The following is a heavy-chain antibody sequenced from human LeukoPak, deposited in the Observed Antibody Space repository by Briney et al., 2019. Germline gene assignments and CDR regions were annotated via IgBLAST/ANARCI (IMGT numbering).Heavy chain of an antibody. J-gene: IGHJ6*03. V-gene: IGHV4-39*07. CDR2: IYYSGST. CDR1: GGSISSSSYY. CDR3: ARSYGSGSYRTYIHYYYYMDV. Sequence: SETLSLTCTVSGGSISSSSYYWGWIRQPPGKGLEWIGSIYYSGSTYYNPSLKSRVTISVDTSKNQFSLKLSSVTAADTAVYYCARSYGSGSYRTYIHYYYYMDVWGKGTTVTVSS. D-gene: IGHD3-10*01.